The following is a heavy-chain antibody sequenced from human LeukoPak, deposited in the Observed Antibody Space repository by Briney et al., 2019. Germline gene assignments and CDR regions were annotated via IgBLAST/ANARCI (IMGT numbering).Heavy chain of an antibody. CDR3: TTDGVGVEGATYDN. V-gene: IGHV3-15*01. Sequence: GGSLRLSCAASGFTFSSYSMNWVRQAPGKGLEWVGRIKAKAHGETIEYAAPVKGRFTISRDDSKNTLYLQMNSLKTGDTAVYYCTTDGVGVEGATYDNWGQGTLVSVSS. J-gene: IGHJ4*02. CDR2: IKAKAHGETI. CDR1: GFTFSSYS. D-gene: IGHD1-26*01.